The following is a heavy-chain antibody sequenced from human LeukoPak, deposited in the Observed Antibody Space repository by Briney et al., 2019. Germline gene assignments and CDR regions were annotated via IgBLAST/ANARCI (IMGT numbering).Heavy chain of an antibody. D-gene: IGHD6-13*01. CDR2: IYSSGST. CDR1: GCTISSYY. Sequence: AGTLPLTCTVSGCTISSYYWHWIRQPAGKGLEWVGLIYSSGSTKYNPSLVSRVTMSVDTSQNQFSMKLSSVTAADTAVYYSARVTYSSSSTNSRFDPWGQGTLVTVSS. CDR3: ARVTYSSSSTNSRFDP. V-gene: IGHV4-4*07. J-gene: IGHJ5*02.